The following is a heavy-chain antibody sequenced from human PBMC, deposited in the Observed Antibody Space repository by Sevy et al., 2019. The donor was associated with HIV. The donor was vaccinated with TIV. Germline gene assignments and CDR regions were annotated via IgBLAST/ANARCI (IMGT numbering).Heavy chain of an antibody. CDR1: GFTFNDYA. V-gene: IGHV3-9*01. D-gene: IGHD6-19*01. CDR2: ISWNSGGI. Sequence: GGSLRLSCAASGFTFNDYAMHWVRQAPGKGLEWVSGISWNSGGIGYADSVRGRVTISRDNAKNSLYLQMNSLRPEDTALYFCAKDLGSGWQQTAGGIDYWGQGTLVTVSS. J-gene: IGHJ4*02. CDR3: AKDLGSGWQQTAGGIDY.